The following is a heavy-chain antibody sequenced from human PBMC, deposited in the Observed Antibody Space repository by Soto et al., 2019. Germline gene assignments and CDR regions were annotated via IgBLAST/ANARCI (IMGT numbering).Heavy chain of an antibody. CDR1: GDSIIGYY. D-gene: IGHD5-18*01. V-gene: IGHV4-59*01. CDR3: ASSLASAGYTDGNFDS. J-gene: IGHJ4*02. CDR2: IYSSGTT. Sequence: QVQLQESGPGLVKPSETLSLTCTVSGDSIIGYYWSWIRQSPGKGLEWIGCIYSSGTTNYNPSLKSRATISVDTSKSQFSLKLPSMTAADTAVYYCASSLASAGYTDGNFDSWGQGTLVTVSS.